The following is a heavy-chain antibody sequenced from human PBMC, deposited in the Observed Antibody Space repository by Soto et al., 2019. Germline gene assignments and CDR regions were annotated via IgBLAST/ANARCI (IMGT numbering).Heavy chain of an antibody. V-gene: IGHV1-46*03. Sequence: VASVKVSCKASGYTFTTYYIHWVRQAPGQGLEWMGIINPSSGSTSSAQKFQGRVTMTRDTSTSTVYMELSSLRSDDTAVYYCSRAPFASGSGWYDYWGQGTLVTVS. CDR1: GYTFTTYY. CDR3: SRAPFASGSGWYDY. D-gene: IGHD6-19*01. CDR2: INPSSGST. J-gene: IGHJ4*02.